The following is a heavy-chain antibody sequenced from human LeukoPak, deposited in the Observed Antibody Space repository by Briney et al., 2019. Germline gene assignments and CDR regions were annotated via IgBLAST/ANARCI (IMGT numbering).Heavy chain of an antibody. CDR1: GFTLSTYW. Sequence: GALRLSCEASGFTLSTYWMNWVRQVPGKGLDWVANINPDGSGKRYVDSVKGRFTIARDNADNSLSLQMNSLRAEDTAVYYCASWGAGGNSWGQGTLVTVSS. V-gene: IGHV3-7*01. CDR2: INPDGSGK. CDR3: ASWGAGGNS. D-gene: IGHD3-16*01. J-gene: IGHJ4*02.